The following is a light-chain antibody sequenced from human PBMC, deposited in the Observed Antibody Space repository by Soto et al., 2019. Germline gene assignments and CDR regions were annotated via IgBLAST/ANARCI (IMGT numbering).Light chain of an antibody. J-gene: IGLJ1*01. CDR3: SSYRSGSTYV. V-gene: IGLV2-14*01. CDR1: SSDVGGYRY. CDR2: EVS. Sequence: SALTQPASVSGSPGQSITISCTGTSSDVGGYRYVSWYQQHPGKAPKLMIYEVSNRPSGVSNRFSGSKSGNTASLTISGLQAEDEADYYCSSYRSGSTYVFGTGTKVTVL.